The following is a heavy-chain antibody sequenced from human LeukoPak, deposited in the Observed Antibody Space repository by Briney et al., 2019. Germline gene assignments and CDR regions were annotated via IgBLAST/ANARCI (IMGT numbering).Heavy chain of an antibody. CDR1: GGTFSSYA. D-gene: IGHD5-18*01. CDR3: AREVLDTAMVY. Sequence: GASVKVSCKASGGTFSSYAISWVRQAPGQGLEWMGRIIPILGIANYAQKFQGRVTITADKSTSTAYMELSSLRSEDTAVYYCAREVLDTAMVYWGQGALVTVSS. J-gene: IGHJ4*02. V-gene: IGHV1-69*04. CDR2: IIPILGIA.